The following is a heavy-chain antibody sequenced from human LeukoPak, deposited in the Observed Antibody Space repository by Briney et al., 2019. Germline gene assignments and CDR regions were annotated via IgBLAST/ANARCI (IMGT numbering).Heavy chain of an antibody. CDR1: GGSISSYY. J-gene: IGHJ3*02. Sequence: PSETLSLTCTVSGGSISSYYWSWIRQPPGKGLEWIGYVYSTGCTSGSTDYNPSLKSRVTISVDTSKNQFSMKLTSVTAADTAVYYCARYRAFDIWGQGTMVTVSS. V-gene: IGHV4-59*01. CDR2: VYSTGCTSGST. CDR3: ARYRAFDI.